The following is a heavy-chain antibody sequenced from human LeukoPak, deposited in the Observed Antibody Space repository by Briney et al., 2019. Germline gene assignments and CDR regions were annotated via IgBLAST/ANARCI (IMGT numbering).Heavy chain of an antibody. D-gene: IGHD2-21*01. V-gene: IGHV3-9*01. CDR3: ARDYSGGDCYAFDI. J-gene: IGHJ3*02. CDR1: GFTFDDYA. Sequence: GGSLRLSCAASGFTFDDYAMHWVRQAPGKGLEWVSGISWNSGSIGYADSVKGRFTISRDNAKNSLYLQMNSLRAEDTAVYYCARDYSGGDCYAFDIWGQGTMVTVSS. CDR2: ISWNSGSI.